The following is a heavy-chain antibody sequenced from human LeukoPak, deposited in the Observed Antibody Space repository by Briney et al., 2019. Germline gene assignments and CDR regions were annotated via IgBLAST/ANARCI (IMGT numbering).Heavy chain of an antibody. V-gene: IGHV4-34*01. D-gene: IGHD2-21*02. CDR1: GGSFSGYY. CDR2: IDQSGTT. J-gene: IGHJ3*02. CDR3: ARGEYCGGDCYSKDI. Sequence: ASETLSLTCVVCGGSFSGYYWSWIRQPPGKGLEWIGEIDQSGTTNYNPSLKSRVSISVDTSKKQFSLTLTSMTAADTAVYYCARGEYCGGDCYSKDIWGQGTMVTVSS.